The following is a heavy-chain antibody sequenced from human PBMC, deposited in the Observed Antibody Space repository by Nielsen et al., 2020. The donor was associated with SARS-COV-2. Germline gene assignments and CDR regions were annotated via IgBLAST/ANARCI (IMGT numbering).Heavy chain of an antibody. CDR2: ISSNGGST. CDR3: VKGLYSSSWYDYYYYYGMDV. V-gene: IGHV3-64D*06. Sequence: GGSLRLSCSASGFTFSSYAMHWVRQAPGKGLEYVSAISSNGGSTYYADSVKGRFTISRDNSKNTLYLQMSSLRAEDTAVYYCVKGLYSSSWYDYYYYYGMDVWGQGTTVTVSS. J-gene: IGHJ6*02. CDR1: GFTFSSYA. D-gene: IGHD6-13*01.